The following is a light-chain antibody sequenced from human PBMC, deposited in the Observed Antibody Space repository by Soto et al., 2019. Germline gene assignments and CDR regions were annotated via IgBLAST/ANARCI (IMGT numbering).Light chain of an antibody. CDR2: WAS. CDR3: QQYFTTPT. CDR1: QSILFGSNNKNY. V-gene: IGKV4-1*01. Sequence: DIVMTQSPSSLAFSLGERATINFESIQSILFGSNNKNYLAWYQQKPGHPPRLLIYWASTRESGVPDRFSGSVSGTDFTLTISSLQAADVAVYYCQQYFTTPTFGQGTKVDIK. J-gene: IGKJ1*01.